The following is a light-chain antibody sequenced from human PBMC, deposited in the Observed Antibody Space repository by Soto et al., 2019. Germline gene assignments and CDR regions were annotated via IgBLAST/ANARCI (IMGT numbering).Light chain of an antibody. V-gene: IGKV3-20*01. Sequence: EIVLTQSPGTLSLSPGERATLSCRASQSVSSRYLAWYQQKAGQAPRLLIYGASSRATGIPDKFSGSGSGTDFTLTISRLEPEECAVYYCQQYGSSPPITFGGGTKVEIK. CDR2: GAS. J-gene: IGKJ4*01. CDR3: QQYGSSPPIT. CDR1: QSVSSRY.